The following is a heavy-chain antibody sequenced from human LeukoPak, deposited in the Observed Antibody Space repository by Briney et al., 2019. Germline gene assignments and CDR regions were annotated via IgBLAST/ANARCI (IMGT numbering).Heavy chain of an antibody. D-gene: IGHD2-21*01. CDR1: GYPFSSCG. CDR3: ARSSSVTIPGYYFDY. Sequence: ASVKVSCKTFGYPFSSCGINWVRQAPGQGLEWMGWISGYNGDTNYAQKFQGRVTMTTDTSTNTAYMDLRRLRSDDTAVYYCARSSSVTIPGYYFDYWGQGTLVTASS. J-gene: IGHJ4*02. V-gene: IGHV1-18*01. CDR2: ISGYNGDT.